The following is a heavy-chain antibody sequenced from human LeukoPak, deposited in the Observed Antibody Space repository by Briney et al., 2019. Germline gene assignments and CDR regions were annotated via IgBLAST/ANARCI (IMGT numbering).Heavy chain of an antibody. D-gene: IGHD4-17*01. Sequence: GGSLRLSCAASGFIFSSYVVSWVRQAPGKGLEWVSGSSGSGGKTYYADSVKGRLTISRDNSKNTLYLQMNSLRAEDTAVYYCAKEATVTTQYHFYGMDLWGQGTTVTVSS. CDR2: SSGSGGKT. CDR3: AKEATVTTQYHFYGMDL. CDR1: GFIFSSYV. V-gene: IGHV3-23*01. J-gene: IGHJ6*02.